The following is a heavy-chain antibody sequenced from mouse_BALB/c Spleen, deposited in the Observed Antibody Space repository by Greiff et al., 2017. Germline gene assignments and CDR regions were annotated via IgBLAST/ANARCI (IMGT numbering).Heavy chain of an antibody. J-gene: IGHJ3*01. CDR3: ARDRPYGNYAFAY. V-gene: IGHV2-9*02. CDR2: IWAGGST. Sequence: VQLQESGPGLVAPSQSLSITCTVSGFSLTSYGVHWVRQPPGKGLEWLGVIWAGGSTNYNSALMSRLSISKDNSKSQVFLKMNSLQTDDTAMYYCARDRPYGNYAFAYWGQGTLVTVSA. D-gene: IGHD2-1*01. CDR1: GFSLTSYG.